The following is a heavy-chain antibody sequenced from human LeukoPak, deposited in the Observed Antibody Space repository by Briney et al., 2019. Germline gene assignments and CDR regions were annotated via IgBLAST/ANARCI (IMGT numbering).Heavy chain of an antibody. V-gene: IGHV1-2*02. J-gene: IGHJ4*02. D-gene: IGHD1-7*01. CDR1: GYTFTSYY. Sequence: ASVKVSCKASGYTFTSYYMHWVRQAPGQGLEWMGWINPNSGGTNYAQKFQGRVTMTRDTSISTAYMELSRLRSDDTAVYYCATLELELRTIDYWGQGTLVTVSS. CDR2: INPNSGGT. CDR3: ATLELELRTIDY.